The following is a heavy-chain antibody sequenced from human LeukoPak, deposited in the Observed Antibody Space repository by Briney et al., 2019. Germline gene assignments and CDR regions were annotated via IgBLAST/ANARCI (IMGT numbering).Heavy chain of an antibody. J-gene: IGHJ6*03. Sequence: GSLRLSCAASGFTFSDYYMSWIRQPPGKGLEWIGEINHSGSTNYNPSLKSRVTISVDTSKNQFSLKLSSVTAADTAVYYCARVIRFGEFKNYYMDVWGKGTTVTISS. CDR2: INHSGST. D-gene: IGHD3-10*01. CDR3: ARVIRFGEFKNYYMDV. CDR1: GFTFSDYY. V-gene: IGHV4-34*01.